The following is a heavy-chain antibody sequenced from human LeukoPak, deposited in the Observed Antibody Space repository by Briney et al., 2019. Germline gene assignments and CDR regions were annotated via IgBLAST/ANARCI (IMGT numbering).Heavy chain of an antibody. J-gene: IGHJ4*02. CDR1: GSTFSDVS. CDR2: IRSTGSAT. V-gene: IGHV3-48*04. Sequence: GGSLRLSCAASGSTFSDVSMSWVRQAPGKGLEWISYIRSTGSATYYADSVKGRFTISRDNARNSLYLQMNSLRAEDTAVYYCARAPYDILTKYYFDYWGQGTLVTVSS. D-gene: IGHD3-9*01. CDR3: ARAPYDILTKYYFDY.